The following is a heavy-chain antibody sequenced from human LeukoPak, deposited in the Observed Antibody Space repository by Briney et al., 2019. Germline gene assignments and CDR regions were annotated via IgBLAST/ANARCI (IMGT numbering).Heavy chain of an antibody. CDR3: AKNRDSSGWYPAGGDY. D-gene: IGHD6-19*01. CDR1: QFIFNNYA. Sequence: TGGSLRLSCAASQFIFNNYAMSWVRQAPGKGLEWVAVISYDRSNKYYADSVKGRFTISRDNSKNTLYLQMNSLRAEDTAVYYCAKNRDSSGWYPAGGDYWGQGTLVTVSS. J-gene: IGHJ4*02. V-gene: IGHV3-30*18. CDR2: ISYDRSNK.